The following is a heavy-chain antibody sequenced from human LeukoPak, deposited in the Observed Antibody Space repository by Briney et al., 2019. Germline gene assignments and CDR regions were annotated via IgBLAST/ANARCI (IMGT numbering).Heavy chain of an antibody. CDR3: ARVLTDSRGWYHFDY. D-gene: IGHD6-19*01. V-gene: IGHV3-11*06. CDR1: GFTFSDYY. J-gene: IGHJ4*02. Sequence: PGGSLRLSCAASGFTFSDYYMSWIRQAPGKGLEWVSYISSSSSYKNYADSAKGRFTISRDNARNSLYLQMNSLRDEDTAVYYCARVLTDSRGWYHFDYWGQGTLVTVSS. CDR2: ISSSSSYK.